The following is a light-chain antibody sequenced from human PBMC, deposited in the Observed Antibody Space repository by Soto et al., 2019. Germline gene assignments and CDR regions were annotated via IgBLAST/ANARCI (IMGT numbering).Light chain of an antibody. CDR1: QDIRKD. CDR3: LQDYNYPFT. V-gene: IGKV1-6*01. J-gene: IGKJ2*01. Sequence: IQMTQSTSTLSASVGDRVTITCRASQDIRKDLAWYQQKPGKAPQILIYGASTLQTGVASRFSGSGSATDFTLTISSLQPEDSAAYYCLQDYNYPFTFGQGTKVDIK. CDR2: GAS.